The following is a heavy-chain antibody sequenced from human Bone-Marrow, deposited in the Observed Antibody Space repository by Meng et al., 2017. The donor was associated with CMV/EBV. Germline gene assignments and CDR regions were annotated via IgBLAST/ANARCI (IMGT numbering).Heavy chain of an antibody. CDR1: GYTFTSYG. CDR2: ISAYNGNT. V-gene: IGHV1-18*01. Sequence: ASVKVSCKASGYTFTSYGISWVRQAPGQGLEWMGWISAYNGNTNYAQKLQGRVTMTTDTSTSTAYMELRSLRSDDTAVYYCARDNELRFLEWLSRQYYYYGMDVWGQGTTVTFSS. CDR3: ARDNELRFLEWLSRQYYYYGMDV. D-gene: IGHD3-3*01. J-gene: IGHJ6*02.